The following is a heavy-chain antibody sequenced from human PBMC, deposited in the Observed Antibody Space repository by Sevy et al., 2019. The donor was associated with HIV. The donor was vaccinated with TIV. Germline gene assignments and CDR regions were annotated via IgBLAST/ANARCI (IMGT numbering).Heavy chain of an antibody. J-gene: IGHJ4*02. CDR2: IGGSGINT. D-gene: IGHD2-2*03. Sequence: GGSLRLSCAASGLSFSSFSMSWVRQAPGKGPEWVSGIGGSGINTYYADTVKDRFIISRNNSKNTVYLDMNSLRAEDTAIYYCAKDGYSSSWPFYFDSWGQGSLVTVSS. CDR3: AKDGYSSSWPFYFDS. CDR1: GLSFSSFS. V-gene: IGHV3-23*01.